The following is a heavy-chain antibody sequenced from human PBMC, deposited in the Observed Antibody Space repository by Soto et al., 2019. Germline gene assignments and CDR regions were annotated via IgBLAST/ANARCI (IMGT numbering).Heavy chain of an antibody. Sequence: QVQLQESGPGLVKPSQTLSLTCTVSGGSISSGGYYWSWIRQHPGKCLEWIGYIYYSGSTYYNPSHKSRVTLSLDTSKNQFSLKLSSVTAADTAVYYCARDNGVTFGGVIGFDYWGQGTLVTVSS. V-gene: IGHV4-31*03. CDR3: ARDNGVTFGGVIGFDY. D-gene: IGHD3-16*02. CDR1: GGSISSGGYY. J-gene: IGHJ4*02. CDR2: IYYSGST.